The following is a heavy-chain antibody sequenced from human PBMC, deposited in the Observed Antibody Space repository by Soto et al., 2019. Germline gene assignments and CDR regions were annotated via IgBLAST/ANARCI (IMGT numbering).Heavy chain of an antibody. CDR3: ARGRPKYYYGSGSYYKGYFDY. V-gene: IGHV4-34*01. CDR1: GGSFSGYY. J-gene: IGHJ4*02. CDR2: INHSGST. Sequence: SETLSLTFAVYGGSFSGYYWSWIRQPPGKGLEWIGEINHSGSTNYNPSLKSRVTISVDTSKNQFSLKLSSVTAADTAVYYCARGRPKYYYGSGSYYKGYFDYWSQGTLVTVSS. D-gene: IGHD3-10*01.